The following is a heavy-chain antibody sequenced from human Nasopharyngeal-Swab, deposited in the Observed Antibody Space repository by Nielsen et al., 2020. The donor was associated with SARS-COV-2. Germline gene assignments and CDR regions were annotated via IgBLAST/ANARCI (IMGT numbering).Heavy chain of an antibody. V-gene: IGHV4-34*01. CDR1: GGSFSDYY. D-gene: IGHD3-10*01. CDR3: ARVLSMFRGTYGMDV. CDR2: INHSGST. J-gene: IGHJ6*02. Sequence: SETLSLTCAVYGGSFSDYYWSWIRQPPGKGLEWIGEINHSGSTNYNPSLKSRVTISVDTSKNQFSLKLSSVTAADTAVYYCARVLSMFRGTYGMDVWGQGTTVTVSS.